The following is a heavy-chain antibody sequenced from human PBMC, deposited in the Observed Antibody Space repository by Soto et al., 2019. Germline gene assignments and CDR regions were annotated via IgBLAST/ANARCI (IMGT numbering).Heavy chain of an antibody. CDR3: AREVGATLDYYYGMDV. CDR2: IYPGDSDT. V-gene: IGHV5-51*01. Sequence: PGPSLKISWQGSGYSFTSYWIGWVRQMPGKGLEWMGIIYPGDSDTRYSPSFQGQVTISADKSISTAYLQWSSLKASDTAMYYCAREVGATLDYYYGMDVWGQGTTVTVSS. D-gene: IGHD1-26*01. CDR1: GYSFTSYW. J-gene: IGHJ6*02.